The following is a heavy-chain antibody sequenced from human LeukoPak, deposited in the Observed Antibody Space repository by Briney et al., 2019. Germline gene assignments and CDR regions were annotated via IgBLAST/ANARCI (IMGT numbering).Heavy chain of an antibody. J-gene: IGHJ4*02. Sequence: SETLSLTCTVSGGSISSYYWRWIRQPPGKGLEWIGYIYTSGSTNYNPPLKSRVTISVDTSKNQFSLKLSSVTAADTAVYYCARIGGYSRAYWGQGTLVTVSS. V-gene: IGHV4-4*09. CDR3: ARIGGYSRAY. D-gene: IGHD2-21*01. CDR1: GGSISSYY. CDR2: IYTSGST.